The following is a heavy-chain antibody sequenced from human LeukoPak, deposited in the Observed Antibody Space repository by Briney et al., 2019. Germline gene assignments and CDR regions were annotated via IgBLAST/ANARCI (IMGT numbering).Heavy chain of an antibody. V-gene: IGHV1-69*01. CDR1: GGTFSSCA. CDR3: ARRSGGSCYSLYYYGMDV. J-gene: IGHJ6*02. Sequence: GSSVKVSCKASGGTFSSCAISWVRQAPGQGLEWMGGIIPIFGTANYAQKFQGRVTITADESTSTAYMELSSLRSEDTAVYYCARRSGGSCYSLYYYGMDVWGQGTTVTVSS. D-gene: IGHD2-15*01. CDR2: IIPIFGTA.